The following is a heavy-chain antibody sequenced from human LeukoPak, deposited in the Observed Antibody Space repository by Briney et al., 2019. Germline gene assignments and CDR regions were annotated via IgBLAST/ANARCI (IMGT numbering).Heavy chain of an antibody. CDR1: GFTFSNYA. V-gene: IGHV3-30*18. Sequence: PWGSLRLSCAASGFTFSNYAMHWVRQAPGKGLEWVAVISYEGSVKFYADSVKGRFTISRDNSKNTLYLQMSSLRTEDTAMYYCVKLAAPGAIWYFDLWGRGTLVTVSS. D-gene: IGHD3-10*01. CDR2: ISYEGSVK. J-gene: IGHJ2*01. CDR3: VKLAAPGAIWYFDL.